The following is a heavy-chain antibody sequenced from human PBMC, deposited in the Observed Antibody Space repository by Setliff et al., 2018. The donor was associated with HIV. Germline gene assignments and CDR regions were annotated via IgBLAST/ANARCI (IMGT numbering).Heavy chain of an antibody. J-gene: IGHJ4*02. D-gene: IGHD3-22*01. Sequence: PSETLSLTCTVSGGSITRTPYYWGWIRQPPGKGLEWIGSIHHSGTAYDNPSLKSRVTISVDPSKNQILLRLSSVTAADTAVYYCARMGNSYDSSGSYDYFASGGQGTLVPFSA. V-gene: IGHV4-39*01. CDR1: GGSITRTPYY. CDR2: IHHSGTA. CDR3: ARMGNSYDSSGSYDYFAS.